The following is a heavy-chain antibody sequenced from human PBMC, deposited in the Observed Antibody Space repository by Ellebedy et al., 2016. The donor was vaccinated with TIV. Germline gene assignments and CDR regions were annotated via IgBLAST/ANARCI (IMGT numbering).Heavy chain of an antibody. Sequence: SETLSLXCTVSGGSVSSGSYYWSWIRQPPGKGLEWIGYIYYSGSTNYNPSLKSRVTMSVDTSKNQFSLKLSSVTAADTAVYYCARDHYGSYYYYYYMDVWGKGTTFTVSS. CDR1: GGSVSSGSYY. V-gene: IGHV4-61*01. D-gene: IGHD4-17*01. J-gene: IGHJ6*03. CDR3: ARDHYGSYYYYYYMDV. CDR2: IYYSGST.